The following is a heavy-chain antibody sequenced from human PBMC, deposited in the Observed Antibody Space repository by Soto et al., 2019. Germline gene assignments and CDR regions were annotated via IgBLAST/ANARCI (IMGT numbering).Heavy chain of an antibody. D-gene: IGHD6-6*01. CDR1: GYTFTSYY. CDR2: INPSGGST. J-gene: IGHJ6*02. V-gene: IGHV1-46*01. CDR3: AREFFSTLGQLDYYYYGIDV. Sequence: ASVEVSCKASGYTFTSYYIHWVRQAPGQGLEWMGIINPSGGSTSYAQKFQGRVTMTRDTSTSTVYMELSSLRSEDTAVYYCAREFFSTLGQLDYYYYGIDVWGQGPTMTFS.